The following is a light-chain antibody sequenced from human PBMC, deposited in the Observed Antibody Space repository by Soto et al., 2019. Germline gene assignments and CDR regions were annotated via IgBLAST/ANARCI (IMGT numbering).Light chain of an antibody. V-gene: IGKV1-5*03. CDR2: KAS. CDR3: QQYKSFWT. CDR1: QTISGL. Sequence: DIQMTQSPSTLSASVGDRVTNTCRASQTISGLLAWYQQKPGKAPNLLIYKASTLRSGVPSRFSGSGSGTEFPLSISSLHPDDFETYYCQQYKSFWTFGQGTKVEIK. J-gene: IGKJ1*01.